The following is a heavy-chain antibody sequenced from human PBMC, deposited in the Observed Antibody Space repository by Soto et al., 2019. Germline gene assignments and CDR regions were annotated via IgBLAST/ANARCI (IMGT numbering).Heavy chain of an antibody. V-gene: IGHV4-59*08. CDR1: GDSITSFY. Sequence: SETLSLTCKVSGDSITSFYWSWIRQSPGKGLEWTGFIYYTGATNYNPSLKSRVTISVDTSKNQFSLKLSSVTAADTAVYYCARRLVRDYFDYWGQGTLVTVSS. CDR2: IYYTGAT. CDR3: ARRLVRDYFDY. D-gene: IGHD3-9*01. J-gene: IGHJ4*02.